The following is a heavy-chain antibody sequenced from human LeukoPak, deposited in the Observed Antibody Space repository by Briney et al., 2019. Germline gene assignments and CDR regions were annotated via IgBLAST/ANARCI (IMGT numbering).Heavy chain of an antibody. J-gene: IGHJ4*02. CDR1: GGSISSYY. CDR2: IYYNGNT. Sequence: PSETLSFTCTVSGGSISSYYWSWIRQPPGKGLEWIGYIYYNGNTNYNPSLKSRVTISVDTSKNQFSLKLSSVTAADTAVYYCARVALRDGLDYWGQGTLVTVSS. V-gene: IGHV4-59*01. D-gene: IGHD5-24*01. CDR3: ARVALRDGLDY.